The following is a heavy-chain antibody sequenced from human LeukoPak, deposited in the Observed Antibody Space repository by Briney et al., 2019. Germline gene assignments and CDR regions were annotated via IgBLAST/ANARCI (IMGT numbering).Heavy chain of an antibody. D-gene: IGHD5-18*01. J-gene: IGHJ4*02. V-gene: IGHV4-59*08. Sequence: SETLSLTCTVSGGSISSYYWSWIRQPPGKGLEWIGYIYYSGSTNYNPSLKSRVTISVDTSKNPFSLKPSSVTAADTAVYYCARQSPPQLWFAYWGQGTLVTVSS. CDR3: ARQSPPQLWFAY. CDR2: IYYSGST. CDR1: GGSISSYY.